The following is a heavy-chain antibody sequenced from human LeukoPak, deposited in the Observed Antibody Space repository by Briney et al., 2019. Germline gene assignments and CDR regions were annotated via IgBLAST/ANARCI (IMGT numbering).Heavy chain of an antibody. CDR3: AAYCSSTSCYLGAFDI. CDR1: GYTFTSYA. D-gene: IGHD2-2*01. V-gene: IGHV7-4-1*02. Sequence: ASVKVSCKASGYTFTSYAMNWVRQAPGQGLEWMGWINNNTGNPTYAQGFTGRFVFSLDTSVSTAYLQISSLKAEDTAVYYCAAYCSSTSCYLGAFDIWGQGTMVTVSS. J-gene: IGHJ3*02. CDR2: INNNTGNP.